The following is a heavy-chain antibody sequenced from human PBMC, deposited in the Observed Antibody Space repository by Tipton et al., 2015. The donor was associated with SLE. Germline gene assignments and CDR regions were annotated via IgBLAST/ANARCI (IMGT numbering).Heavy chain of an antibody. CDR2: MNPYTEKM. V-gene: IGHV1-8*01. D-gene: IGHD3-16*01. J-gene: IGHJ4*02. CDR1: GYPFINYD. Sequence: QSGAEVKKPGASVKVSCKASGYPFINYDINWVRQASGQGLEWMGWMNPYTEKMGNAQKFQGRVSLTWDISISTAYLELSSLTSDDTAMYYCTRGGDFDFWGQGTLLTVSS. CDR3: TRGGDFDF.